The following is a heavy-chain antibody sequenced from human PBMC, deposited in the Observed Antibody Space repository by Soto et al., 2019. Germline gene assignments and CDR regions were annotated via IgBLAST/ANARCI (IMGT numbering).Heavy chain of an antibody. CDR3: TSDTFGLRDT. CDR1: GFTFAFYW. CDR2: INPEGTTT. V-gene: IGHV3-74*01. Sequence: GGSLRLSCTASGFTFAFYWMHWVRQTPGKGLVWVSRINPEGTTTNYADSVEGRFTISRDNAKSALYLQMNSLSAEDTAIYYCTSDTFGLRDTWGQGTLVTVSS. D-gene: IGHD3-16*01. J-gene: IGHJ5*02.